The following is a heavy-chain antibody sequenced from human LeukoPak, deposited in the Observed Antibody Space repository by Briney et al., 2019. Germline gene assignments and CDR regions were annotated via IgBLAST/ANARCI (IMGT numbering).Heavy chain of an antibody. CDR1: GYSFSSYW. CDR3: ARTSRDYYDSSGYYYPSDY. Sequence: GESLKISCKGSGYSFSSYWIAWVRQMPGKGLEWMGIIYPGDSDTRYSPSFQGQVTISADKSISTAYLQWSSLKASDTAMYYCARTSRDYYDSSGYYYPSDYWGQGTLVTVSS. CDR2: IYPGDSDT. J-gene: IGHJ4*02. V-gene: IGHV5-51*01. D-gene: IGHD3-22*01.